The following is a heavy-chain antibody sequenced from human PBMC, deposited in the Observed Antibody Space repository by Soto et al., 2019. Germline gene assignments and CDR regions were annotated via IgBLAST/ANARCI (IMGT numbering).Heavy chain of an antibody. CDR3: ATWRTYSGSYCFDY. CDR1: GGTFKTYT. J-gene: IGHJ4*02. Sequence: QVQLVQSGAELKKPGSSVNVSCAASGGTFKTYTINWVRQAPGQALAWIGQIIPMYDSANYAQRFQGRVTISADKSTNIAYMELSGLRSEDTALYYCATWRTYSGSYCFDYWGQGTLVSVSS. CDR2: IIPMYDSA. V-gene: IGHV1-69*06. D-gene: IGHD1-26*01.